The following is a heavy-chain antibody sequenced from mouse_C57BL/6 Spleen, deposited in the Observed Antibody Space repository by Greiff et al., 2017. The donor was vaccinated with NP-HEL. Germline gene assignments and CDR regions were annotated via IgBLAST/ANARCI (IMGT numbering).Heavy chain of an antibody. CDR2: IYPGDGDT. V-gene: IGHV1-82*01. J-gene: IGHJ4*01. CDR3: ARSYGPSRDAMDY. Sequence: VQLQESGPELVKPGASVKISCKASGYAFSSSWMNWVKQRPGKGLEWIGRIYPGDGDTNYNGKFKGKATLTADKSSSTAYMQLSSLTSEDSAVYVCARSYGPSRDAMDYWGQGTSVTVSS. D-gene: IGHD1-1*01. CDR1: GYAFSSSW.